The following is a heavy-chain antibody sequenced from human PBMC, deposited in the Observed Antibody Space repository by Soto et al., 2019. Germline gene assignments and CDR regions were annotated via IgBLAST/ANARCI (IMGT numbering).Heavy chain of an antibody. Sequence: SETLSLTCSVSGASISNGAYYWSWIRQHPGKGLEWIGYIYDSGSTYYNPSLKSRVTISVDTSKNQFSLKLSSVTAADTAVYYCASIYDSSGYYYGNNWFDPWGQVTLFIVS. J-gene: IGHJ5*02. V-gene: IGHV4-31*03. D-gene: IGHD3-22*01. CDR2: IYDSGST. CDR3: ASIYDSSGYYYGNNWFDP. CDR1: GASISNGAYY.